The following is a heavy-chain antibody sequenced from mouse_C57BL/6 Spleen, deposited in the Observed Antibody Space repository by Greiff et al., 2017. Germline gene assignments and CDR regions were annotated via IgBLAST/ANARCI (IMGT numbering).Heavy chain of an antibody. CDR2: ISNGGGST. CDR3: ARHGPRLDYGSPWFAY. CDR1: GFTFSDYY. Sequence: EVKLVESGGGLVQPGGSLKLSCAASGFTFSDYYMYWVRQTPEKRLEWVAYISNGGGSTYYPDTVKGRFTISRDNAKNTLYLQMSRLKSEDTAMYYCARHGPRLDYGSPWFAYWGQGTLVTVSA. V-gene: IGHV5-12*01. D-gene: IGHD1-1*01. J-gene: IGHJ3*01.